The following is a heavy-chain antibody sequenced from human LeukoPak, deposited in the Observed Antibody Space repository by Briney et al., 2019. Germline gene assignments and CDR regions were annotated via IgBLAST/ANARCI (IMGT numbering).Heavy chain of an antibody. CDR1: GFTFRSYW. J-gene: IGHJ4*02. V-gene: IGHV3-53*01. CDR3: ARGYCSSTSCYGITPYYFDY. Sequence: GSLRLSCAASGFTFRSYWMSCVRQAPGKGLEWVSVIYTGGSTYYADPVKGRFTISRDNSKNMLYLQMNSLRAEDTAVYYCARGYCSSTSCYGITPYYFDYWGQGTLVTVSS. CDR2: IYTGGST. D-gene: IGHD2-2*01.